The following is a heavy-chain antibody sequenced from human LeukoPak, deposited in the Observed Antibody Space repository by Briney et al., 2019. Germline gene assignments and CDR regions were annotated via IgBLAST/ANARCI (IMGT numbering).Heavy chain of an antibody. Sequence: GGSLRPSCAASGFTFNSYAMSWVRQAPGKGLEWVSTIGFGDDSAYYADSVKGRFTISRDNSKNTLYLQMNYLRAEDTAVYYCAKDPTSVGGRHDWLLDSWGQGTLVTVSS. V-gene: IGHV3-23*01. CDR2: IGFGDDSA. D-gene: IGHD3-9*01. CDR1: GFTFNSYA. J-gene: IGHJ5*02. CDR3: AKDPTSVGGRHDWLLDS.